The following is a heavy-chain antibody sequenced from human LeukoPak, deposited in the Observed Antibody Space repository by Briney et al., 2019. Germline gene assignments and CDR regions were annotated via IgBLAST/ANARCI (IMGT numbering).Heavy chain of an antibody. CDR3: ARTVVRLQLRSWVPFDY. CDR2: ISSSSSYI. J-gene: IGHJ4*02. CDR1: GFTFSSYS. D-gene: IGHD5-24*01. Sequence: GGSLRLSCAASGFTFSSYSVNWVRQAPGKGLEWVASISSSSSYIYYADSVKGRFTISRDNAKNSLHLQMNSLRAEDTAVYYCARTVVRLQLRSWVPFDYWGQGTLVTVSS. V-gene: IGHV3-21*01.